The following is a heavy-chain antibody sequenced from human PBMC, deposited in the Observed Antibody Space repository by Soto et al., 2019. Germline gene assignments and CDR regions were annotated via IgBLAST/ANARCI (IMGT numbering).Heavy chain of an antibody. CDR2: IYYSGST. CDR1: GGSISSGDYY. D-gene: IGHD3-3*01. J-gene: IGHJ5*02. CDR3: AREKGYDFWSGPPFDP. Sequence: SETLSLTCTVSGGSISSGDYYWSWIRQPPGKGLEWIGYIYYSGSTYYNPSLKSRVTISVDTSKNQFPLKLSSVTAADTAVYYCAREKGYDFWSGPPFDPWGQGTLVTVSS. V-gene: IGHV4-30-4*01.